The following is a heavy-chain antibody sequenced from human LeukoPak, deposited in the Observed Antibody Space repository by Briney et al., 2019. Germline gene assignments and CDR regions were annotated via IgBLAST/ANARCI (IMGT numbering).Heavy chain of an antibody. D-gene: IGHD6-19*01. CDR3: ARDKYSRGWYSEN. V-gene: IGHV3-11*05. CDR2: ISSSSTDT. CDR1: GFTFTDSH. J-gene: IGHJ4*02. Sequence: PGGSLRLSCAASGFTFTDSHMAWIRQAPGEGLEWVSYISSSSTDTNYADSVKGRFTISRDNAKNSLFLQMNSLRAEDTAVYYCARDKYSRGWYSENWGQGTLVTVSS.